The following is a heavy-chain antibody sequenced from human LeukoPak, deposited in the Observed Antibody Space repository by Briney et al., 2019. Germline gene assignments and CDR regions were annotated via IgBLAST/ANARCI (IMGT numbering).Heavy chain of an antibody. Sequence: PSETLSLTCNVSGGSIINYYWSWIRQPPGKGLEWIGYIYYSGTTNYNPSLKSRVTISVDTYKNQFSLKLSSVTAADTAVYYCASGRGYSYGRGLDYWGQGTLVTVSS. CDR3: ASGRGYSYGRGLDY. CDR1: GGSIINYY. CDR2: IYYSGTT. J-gene: IGHJ4*02. V-gene: IGHV4-59*01. D-gene: IGHD5-18*01.